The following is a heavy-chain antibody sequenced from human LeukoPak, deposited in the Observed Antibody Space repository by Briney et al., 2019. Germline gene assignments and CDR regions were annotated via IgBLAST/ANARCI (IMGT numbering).Heavy chain of an antibody. D-gene: IGHD3-3*01. J-gene: IGHJ4*02. CDR2: IRYDGNNK. CDR3: AKFSVDYLEWLPLGTDY. V-gene: IGHV3-30*02. Sequence: GGSLRLSCAASGFTLSSYGMHWVRQAPGKGLEWVAFIRYDGNNKYYADSMKGRFTISRDNSKNTLYLQMNSLRAEDTAVYYCAKFSVDYLEWLPLGTDYWGQGTLVTVSS. CDR1: GFTLSSYG.